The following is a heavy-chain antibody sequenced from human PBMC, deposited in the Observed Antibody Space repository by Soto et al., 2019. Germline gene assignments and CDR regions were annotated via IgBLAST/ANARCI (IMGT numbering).Heavy chain of an antibody. Sequence: PGGSLRLSCTASGFTFSNLAITWVRQAPGKGLEWVSTIDAGGGSTHYADSVKGRFTISRDNSKNTLYLQMNSLRAEDTAVYYCASLTAASGYYWGQGSLVTVSS. V-gene: IGHV3-23*01. CDR3: ASLTAASGYY. D-gene: IGHD6-25*01. CDR2: IDAGGGST. J-gene: IGHJ4*02. CDR1: GFTFSNLA.